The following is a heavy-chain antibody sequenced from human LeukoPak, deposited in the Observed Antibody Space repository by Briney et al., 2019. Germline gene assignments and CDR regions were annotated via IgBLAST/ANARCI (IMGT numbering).Heavy chain of an antibody. CDR2: IVVGSGNT. CDR1: GFTFTSSA. J-gene: IGHJ3*02. V-gene: IGHV1-58*01. CDR3: ASRGVRDSAFDI. D-gene: IGHD1-26*01. Sequence: GTSVKVSCKASGFTFTSSAVQWVRQARGQRLEWIGWIVVGSGNTNYAQKFQERVTITRDMSTSTAYMELSSLRSEGTAVYYCASRGVRDSAFDIWGQGTMVTVSP.